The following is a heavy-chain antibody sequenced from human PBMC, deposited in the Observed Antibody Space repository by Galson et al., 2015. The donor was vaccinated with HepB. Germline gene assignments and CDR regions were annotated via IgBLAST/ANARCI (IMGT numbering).Heavy chain of an antibody. J-gene: IGHJ4*02. V-gene: IGHV3-30*18. Sequence: SLRLSCAASGFTFSSHGMHWVRQAPGKGLEWMGVISNDGIYKYYADSVKGRFTISRDNFKNTLYLQMNSLRVEDTAVYYCAKGCQTGTICFIIDNCGQGSLVTVSS. CDR3: AKGCQTGTICFIIDN. CDR2: ISNDGIYK. D-gene: IGHD1-7*01. CDR1: GFTFSSHG.